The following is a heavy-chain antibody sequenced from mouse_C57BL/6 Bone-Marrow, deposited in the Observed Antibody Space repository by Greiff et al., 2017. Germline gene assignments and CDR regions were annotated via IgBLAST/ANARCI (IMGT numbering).Heavy chain of an antibody. J-gene: IGHJ2*01. V-gene: IGHV1-82*01. D-gene: IGHD2-2*01. CDR3: ARWEVTDYFDY. CDR2: IYPGDGDT. CDR1: GYAFSSSW. Sequence: VQLQQSGPELVKPGASVKISCKASGYAFSSSWMNWVKQRPGKGLEWIGRIYPGDGDTNYNGKFKGKATLTADKSSSTAYMQLSSLTSEDSAVYFCARWEVTDYFDYWGQGTTLTVSS.